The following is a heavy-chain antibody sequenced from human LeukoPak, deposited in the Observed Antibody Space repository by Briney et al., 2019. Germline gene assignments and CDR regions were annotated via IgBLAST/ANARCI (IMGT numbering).Heavy chain of an antibody. D-gene: IGHD6-13*01. Sequence: ASVKVSCKASGYTFTSYAMNWVRQAPGQGLEWMGWINTNTGNPTYAQGFTGRFVFSLDTSVSTAYLQISSLKAEDTAVYYCARETPSSSWYGGNWFDPWGQGTLVTVSS. CDR3: ARETPSSSWYGGNWFDP. CDR2: INTNTGNP. V-gene: IGHV7-4-1*02. CDR1: GYTFTSYA. J-gene: IGHJ5*02.